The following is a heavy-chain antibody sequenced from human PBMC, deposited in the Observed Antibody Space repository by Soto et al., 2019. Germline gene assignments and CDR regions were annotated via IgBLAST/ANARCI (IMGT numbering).Heavy chain of an antibody. CDR3: AKGSADSRPYYFDY. J-gene: IGHJ4*02. V-gene: IGHV3-23*01. D-gene: IGHD3-22*01. Sequence: GGSLRLSCVASGFTFRNYAMSWVRQAPARGLEWFSAITGSGSDTYHADSVKGRFTISRDNSNNMLYLQMNSLGAEDTAVYYCAKGSADSRPYYFDYWGQGTLVTVSS. CDR2: ITGSGSDT. CDR1: GFTFRNYA.